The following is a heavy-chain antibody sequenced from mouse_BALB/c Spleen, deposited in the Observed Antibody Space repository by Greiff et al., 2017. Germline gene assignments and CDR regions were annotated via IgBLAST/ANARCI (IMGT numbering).Heavy chain of an antibody. CDR2: ISSGGGST. Sequence: EVKLMESGGGLVKPGGSLKLSCAASGFAFRSYDMSWVRQTPEKRLEWVAYISSGGGSTYYPDTVKGRFTISRDDAKNTLYLQMSSLKSEDTAMYYCARHEDHYYGPYYAMDYWGQGTSVTVSS. D-gene: IGHD1-2*01. J-gene: IGHJ4*01. V-gene: IGHV5-12-1*01. CDR3: ARHEDHYYGPYYAMDY. CDR1: GFAFRSYD.